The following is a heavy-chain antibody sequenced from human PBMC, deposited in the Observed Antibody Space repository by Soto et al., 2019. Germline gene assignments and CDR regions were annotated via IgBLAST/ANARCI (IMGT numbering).Heavy chain of an antibody. J-gene: IGHJ5*02. V-gene: IGHV1-69*13. Sequence: SVKVSCKTSGGTFSSYTISWVRQAPGQGLEWMGGISPILGAASHAPSFQGRVTITADDSTNTAFMELTSLRSDDTAVYYCARDLPPYCSSKSCFEANWFDPWGQGNPVTVSS. D-gene: IGHD2-2*01. CDR3: ARDLPPYCSSKSCFEANWFDP. CDR1: GGTFSSYT. CDR2: ISPILGAA.